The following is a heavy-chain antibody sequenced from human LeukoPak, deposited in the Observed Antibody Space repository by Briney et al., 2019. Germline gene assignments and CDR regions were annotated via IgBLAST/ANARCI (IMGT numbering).Heavy chain of an antibody. CDR1: GYTFTGYY. CDR2: INPNSGGT. V-gene: IGHV1-2*02. CDR3: ARTGIAVAGVLGT. Sequence: ASVKVSCKASGYTFTGYYMHWVRQAPGQGLEWMGWINPNSGGTNYAQKLQGRVTMTTDTSTSTAYMELRSLRSDDTAVYYCARTGIAVAGVLGTWGQGTLVTVSS. D-gene: IGHD6-19*01. J-gene: IGHJ5*02.